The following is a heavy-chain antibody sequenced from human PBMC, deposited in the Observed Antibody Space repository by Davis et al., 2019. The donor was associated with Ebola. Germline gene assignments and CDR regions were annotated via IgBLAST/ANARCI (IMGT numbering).Heavy chain of an antibody. Sequence: PGGSLRLSCETSGFIFRNYVMSWVRQAPGKGLEWVSSISSSSSYIYYADSVKGRFTISRDNAKNSLYLQMNSLRAEDTAVYYCAREGDSSGYYPPGYYGMDVWGKGTTVTVSS. V-gene: IGHV3-21*01. CDR2: ISSSSSYI. CDR3: AREGDSSGYYPPGYYGMDV. CDR1: GFIFRNYV. D-gene: IGHD3-22*01. J-gene: IGHJ6*04.